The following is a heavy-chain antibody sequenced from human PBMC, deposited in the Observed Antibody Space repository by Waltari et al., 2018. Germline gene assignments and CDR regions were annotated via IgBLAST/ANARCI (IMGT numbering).Heavy chain of an antibody. CDR2: IIPIFGTA. CDR3: ARDRDIVVVPPSYYYGMDV. J-gene: IGHJ6*02. CDR1: GGTFSSYA. D-gene: IGHD2-2*01. V-gene: IGHV1-69*01. Sequence: QVQLVQSGAEVKKPGSSVKVSCKASGGTFSSYAISWVRQAPGHGLEWMGGIIPIFGTANYAQKFQGRVTITADESTSTAYMELSSLRSEDTAVYYCARDRDIVVVPPSYYYGMDVWGQGTTVTVSS.